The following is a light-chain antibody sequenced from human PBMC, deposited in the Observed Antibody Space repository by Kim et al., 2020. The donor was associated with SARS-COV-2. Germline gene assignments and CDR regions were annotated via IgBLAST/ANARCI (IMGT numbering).Light chain of an antibody. CDR1: SGSIVSSN. V-gene: IGLV6-57*03. J-gene: IGLJ2*01. CDR2: EDN. CDR3: QSYDSTNQVV. Sequence: VRTPGPRGSGSIVSSNVQWYQQRPGSAPSTVIYEDNRRPSGVPDRFSGSIDSSSNSASLTISGLQTEDEADYYCQSYDSTNQVVFGGGTQLTVL.